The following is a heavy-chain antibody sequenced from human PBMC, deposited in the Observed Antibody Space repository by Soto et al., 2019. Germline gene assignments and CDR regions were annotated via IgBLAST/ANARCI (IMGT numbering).Heavy chain of an antibody. Sequence: PGGSLRPSCAASGFTFSSYWMHWVRQAPGKGLVWVSRINSDGSSTSYADSVKGRFTISRDNAKNTLYLQMNSLRAEDTAVYYCARYPYYDFWSGYAHFPYYYYYGMDVWGQGTTVTVSS. CDR3: ARYPYYDFWSGYAHFPYYYYYGMDV. CDR1: GFTFSSYW. CDR2: INSDGSST. V-gene: IGHV3-74*01. D-gene: IGHD3-3*01. J-gene: IGHJ6*02.